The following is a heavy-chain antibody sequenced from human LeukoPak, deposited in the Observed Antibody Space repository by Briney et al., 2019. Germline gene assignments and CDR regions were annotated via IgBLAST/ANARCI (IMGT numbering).Heavy chain of an antibody. CDR1: GFTFGKYW. D-gene: IGHD3-3*01. CDR2: IKLDGSEK. J-gene: IGHJ4*02. V-gene: IGHV3-7*03. CDR3: ARDEYDTWSRRGNFDS. Sequence: GGSLRLSCVASGFTFGKYWMSWVRQAPGKGLEWVANIKLDGSEKNYVDSVKGRFTISRDNTKNSLYLQMNSLRVEDTAVFYCARDEYDTWSRRGNFDSWGQGTLVIVSS.